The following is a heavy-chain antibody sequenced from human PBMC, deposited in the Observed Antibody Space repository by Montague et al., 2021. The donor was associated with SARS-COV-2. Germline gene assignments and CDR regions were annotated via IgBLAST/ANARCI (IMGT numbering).Heavy chain of an antibody. Sequence: TLSLTCTVSGGSISSGGYYWSWIRQHPGRGLEWIGYIYYSGSTYYNPSLKSRVTISVDTSKNQFSLKLSSVTAADTAVYYCVRVHIVVVTDKRYFDLWGRGTLVTVSS. CDR1: GGSISSGGYY. CDR2: IYYSGST. J-gene: IGHJ2*01. V-gene: IGHV4-31*03. D-gene: IGHD2-21*02. CDR3: VRVHIVVVTDKRYFDL.